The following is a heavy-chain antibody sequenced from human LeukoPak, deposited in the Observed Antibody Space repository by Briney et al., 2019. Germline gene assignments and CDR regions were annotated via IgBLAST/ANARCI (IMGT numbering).Heavy chain of an antibody. CDR3: ARVKIAAAKYYYYYMDV. V-gene: IGHV4-4*07. Sequence: PSETLSLTCTVSGGSISSYYWSWIRQPAGKGLEWIGRIYTSGSTNYNPSLKSRVTMSVDTSKNQFSLKLSSVTAADAAVYYCARVKIAAAKYYYYYMDVWGKGTTVTISS. CDR1: GGSISSYY. CDR2: IYTSGST. J-gene: IGHJ6*03. D-gene: IGHD6-13*01.